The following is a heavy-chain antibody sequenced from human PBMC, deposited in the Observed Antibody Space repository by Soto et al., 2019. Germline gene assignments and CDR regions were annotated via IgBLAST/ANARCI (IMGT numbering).Heavy chain of an antibody. D-gene: IGHD1-1*01. CDR1: GFTFSNDA. V-gene: IGHV3-23*01. Sequence: PGGSLRLSCAASGFTFSNDAMAWVRQAPGKGLEWVSSISGGGDKTYTADSMKGRFTISRDNSKNTLYLQINSLRAEDTAVYYCAKPRPVGTHWRREILDSWGQGTLVTVSS. CDR2: ISGGGDKT. J-gene: IGHJ4*02. CDR3: AKPRPVGTHWRREILDS.